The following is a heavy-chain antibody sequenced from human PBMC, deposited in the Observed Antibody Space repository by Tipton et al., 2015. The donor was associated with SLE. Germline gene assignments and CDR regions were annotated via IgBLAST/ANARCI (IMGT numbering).Heavy chain of an antibody. D-gene: IGHD2-15*01. Sequence: TLSLTCAVYGGSFSGYYWTWIRQPPGKGLECIGEINHSGFTNYNPSLKSRVTISVDTSKNQFSLKLTSVTAADTAVYYCARDGEYCSGGSCYRTFDIWGQGTMVTVSS. CDR1: GGSFSGYY. CDR2: INHSGFT. V-gene: IGHV4-34*01. J-gene: IGHJ3*02. CDR3: ARDGEYCSGGSCYRTFDI.